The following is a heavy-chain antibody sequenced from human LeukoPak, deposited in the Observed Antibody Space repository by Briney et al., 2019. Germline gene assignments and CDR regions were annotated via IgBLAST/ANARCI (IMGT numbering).Heavy chain of an antibody. J-gene: IGHJ4*02. Sequence: PGGSLRLSCAASGFTFSSYGMHWVRQAPGKGLEWVAVIWYDGSNKYYADSVKDRFTISRDNSKNTLYLQMNSLRAEDTAVYYCARDGGCSGGSCYDYWGQGTLVTVSS. V-gene: IGHV3-33*01. CDR1: GFTFSSYG. CDR2: IWYDGSNK. D-gene: IGHD2-15*01. CDR3: ARDGGCSGGSCYDY.